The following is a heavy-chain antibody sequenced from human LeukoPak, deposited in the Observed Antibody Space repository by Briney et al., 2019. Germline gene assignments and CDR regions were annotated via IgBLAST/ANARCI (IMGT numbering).Heavy chain of an antibody. D-gene: IGHD3-22*01. J-gene: IGHJ4*02. CDR2: ISGSGGNT. V-gene: IGHV3-23*01. Sequence: GGSLRLSCAASGFTFSSYAMSWVRQAPGKGPEWVSNISGSGGNTYYADSVKGRFTISRDNSKNTLYLRMGSLRAEDMAVYYCARRGFYDSSGYYSYYFDYWGQGTLVTVSS. CDR3: ARRGFYDSSGYYSYYFDY. CDR1: GFTFSSYA.